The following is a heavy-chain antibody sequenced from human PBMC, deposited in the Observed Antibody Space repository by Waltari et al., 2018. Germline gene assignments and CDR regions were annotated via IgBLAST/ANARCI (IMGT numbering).Heavy chain of an antibody. V-gene: IGHV1-2*02. CDR2: INPNSEST. CDR3: ARDGSFDF. Sequence: QVQLVQSGAEGKKPGASVKVSCTAFGYPFSDYYMHWVRQAPGQGLEWMGWINPNSESTKYAQKFQGRVTLTRDTSINTVYMELSSLRSDDTALYYCARDGSFDFWGQGTLVTVSS. CDR1: GYPFSDYY. J-gene: IGHJ4*02.